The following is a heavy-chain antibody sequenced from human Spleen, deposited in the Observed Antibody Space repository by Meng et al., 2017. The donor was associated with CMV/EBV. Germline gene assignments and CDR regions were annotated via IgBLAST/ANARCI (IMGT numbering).Heavy chain of an antibody. D-gene: IGHD4-11*01. Sequence: QVQVPQWGAGLLKPSATLSLSCVVAGGSFSDYYWSWIRQPPGKGLEWIAEINHSGRTNYNPSLESRATISVDTSQNNLSLKLSSVTAADSAVYYCARGPTTMAHDFDYWGQGTLVTVSS. V-gene: IGHV4-34*01. CDR3: ARGPTTMAHDFDY. CDR1: GGSFSDYY. J-gene: IGHJ4*02. CDR2: INHSGRT.